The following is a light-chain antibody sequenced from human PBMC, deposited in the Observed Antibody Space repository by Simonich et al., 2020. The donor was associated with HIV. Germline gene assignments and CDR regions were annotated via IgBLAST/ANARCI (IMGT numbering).Light chain of an antibody. CDR1: QDIRSA. CDR3: QQYNGYPLT. CDR2: DAS. Sequence: AIQLTQSPSSLSASVGDRVTITSRTSQDIRSAFAWYQQKPGKTPRVLIYDASRLESGVPSRFSGSGSGTDFTLTISGLQPEDFAVYYCQQYNGYPLTFGGGTKVEIK. V-gene: IGKV1-13*02. J-gene: IGKJ4*01.